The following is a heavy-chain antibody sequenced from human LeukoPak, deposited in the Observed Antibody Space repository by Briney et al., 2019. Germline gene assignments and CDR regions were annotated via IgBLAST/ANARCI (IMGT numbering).Heavy chain of an antibody. CDR3: AAVGSSSWYGDYYYYGMDV. V-gene: IGHV1-58*02. CDR2: IFVGCGNT. CDR1: GFTFTSSA. D-gene: IGHD6-13*01. Sequence: SVKVSCKASGFTFTSSAMQWVRQARGHRLECIGWIFVGCGNTNYAQKFQERVTITRDMSTSTAYMELSSLRSEDTAVYYCAAVGSSSWYGDYYYYGMDVWGQGTTVTVSS. J-gene: IGHJ6*02.